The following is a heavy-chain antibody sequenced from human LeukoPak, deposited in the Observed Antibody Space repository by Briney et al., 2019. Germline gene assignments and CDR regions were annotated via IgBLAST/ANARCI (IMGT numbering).Heavy chain of an antibody. V-gene: IGHV4-61*02. CDR2: IYTSGST. CDR1: GGSISSGSYY. J-gene: IGHJ4*02. CDR3: ARELDTAMVTYYFDY. D-gene: IGHD5-18*01. Sequence: SETLSLTXTVSGGSISSGSYYWSCIRQPAGKGLEWIGCIYTSGSTNYNPSLKSRVTISVDTSKNQFSLKLSSVTAADTAVYYCARELDTAMVTYYFDYWGQGTLVTVSS.